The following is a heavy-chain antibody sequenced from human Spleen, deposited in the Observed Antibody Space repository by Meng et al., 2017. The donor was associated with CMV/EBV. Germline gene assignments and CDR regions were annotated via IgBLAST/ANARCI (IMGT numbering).Heavy chain of an antibody. J-gene: IGHJ5*02. CDR2: INPNSGGT. D-gene: IGHD1-26*01. CDR3: AREYSGSYSNWFDP. V-gene: IGHV1-2*02. Sequence: ASVKASCKASGYTFTGYYMHWVRQAPGQGLEWMGWINPNSGGTNYAQKFQGRVTMTRDTSISTAYMELSRLRSDDTAVYYCAREYSGSYSNWFDPWGQGTLVTVSS. CDR1: GYTFTGYY.